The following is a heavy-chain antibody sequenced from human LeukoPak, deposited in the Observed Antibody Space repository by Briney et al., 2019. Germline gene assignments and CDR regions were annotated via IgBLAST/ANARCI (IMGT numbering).Heavy chain of an antibody. V-gene: IGHV3-23*01. D-gene: IGHD6-13*01. CDR3: ARASWVSSIDAVR. CDR1: GLSFSSFA. J-gene: IGHJ4*02. CDR2: IRRNGET. Sequence: GGSLRLSCAASGLSFSSFAMSWVRQGPARGLEWVSSIRRNGETFYADSVKGRFTLSSDISRNTVYFQLNNLRVEDTAIYYCARASWVSSIDAVRWGQGTLVTVSS.